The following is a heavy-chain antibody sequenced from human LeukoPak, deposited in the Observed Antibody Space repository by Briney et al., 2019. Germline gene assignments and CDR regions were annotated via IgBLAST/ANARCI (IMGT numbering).Heavy chain of an antibody. V-gene: IGHV4-30-4*08. D-gene: IGHD5-24*01. Sequence: SETLSLTCTVSGGSISSGDYYWSWIRQPPGKGLEWIGYIYYSGSTYYNPSLKSRVTISVDTSKNQFSLKLSSVTAADTAVYYCATSRKRWLQFNGFDYFDYWGQGTLVTVS. CDR2: IYYSGST. CDR3: ATSRKRWLQFNGFDYFDY. CDR1: GGSISSGDYY. J-gene: IGHJ4*02.